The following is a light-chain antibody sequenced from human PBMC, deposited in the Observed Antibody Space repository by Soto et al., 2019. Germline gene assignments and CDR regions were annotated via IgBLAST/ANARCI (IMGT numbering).Light chain of an antibody. V-gene: IGLV1-40*01. Sequence: QSVLTQPPSVSGAPGQRVTISCTGSSSNIGAGYDVHWYQQLPGTAPKLLIYGNSNRPSGVPDRFSGSKSGTSASLAITGLQDEDDADYYCQSYYSSLSGYVFGTGTKVTVL. CDR1: SSNIGAGYD. J-gene: IGLJ1*01. CDR2: GNS. CDR3: QSYYSSLSGYV.